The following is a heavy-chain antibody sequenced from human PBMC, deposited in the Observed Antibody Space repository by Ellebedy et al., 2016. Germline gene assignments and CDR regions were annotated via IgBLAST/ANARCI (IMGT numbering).Heavy chain of an antibody. CDR1: GFTFSDYY. D-gene: IGHD6-6*01. CDR3: AREGLKYSTSWYFDY. V-gene: IGHV3-11*01. Sequence: GESLKISXAASGFTFSDYYMIWIRQAPGKGLEWVSYISGTGSTIYYADSVKGRFTISRDNAKNSLYLQMNSLRAEDTAVYYCAREGLKYSTSWYFDYWGQGTLVTVSS. CDR2: ISGTGSTI. J-gene: IGHJ4*02.